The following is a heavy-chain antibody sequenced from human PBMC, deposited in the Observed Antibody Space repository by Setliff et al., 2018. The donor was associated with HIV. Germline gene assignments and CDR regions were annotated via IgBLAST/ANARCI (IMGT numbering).Heavy chain of an antibody. V-gene: IGHV4-34*01. Sequence: SETLSLTCAVSGGPFSGYFWTWIRQAPGKGLEWIGDIYHSGDTNYNPSLKSRVTISMDMSRNQFSLRLSSVTAADMAVYYCAGGPGTTSIDYWAQGTLVTVSS. J-gene: IGHJ4*02. CDR2: IYHSGDT. D-gene: IGHD1-26*01. CDR3: AGGPGTTSIDY. CDR1: GGPFSGYF.